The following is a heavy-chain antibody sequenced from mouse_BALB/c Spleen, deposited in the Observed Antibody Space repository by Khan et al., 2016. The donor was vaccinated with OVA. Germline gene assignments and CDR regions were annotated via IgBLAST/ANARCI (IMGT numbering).Heavy chain of an antibody. CDR3: TSDCYADWFTY. CDR2: IDPFGGGT. V-gene: IGHV1S135*01. D-gene: IGHD2-3*01. Sequence: VQLKQSGAELMKPGASLKISCKASGFSFTSYYIHWVIQSHGKRLEWIGFIDPFGGGTSYPQKFKGKATLSADKSSSTAYLQLSNLTSEDSAVYYCTSDCYADWFTYWGQGTLVTVSA. J-gene: IGHJ3*01. CDR1: GFSFTSYY.